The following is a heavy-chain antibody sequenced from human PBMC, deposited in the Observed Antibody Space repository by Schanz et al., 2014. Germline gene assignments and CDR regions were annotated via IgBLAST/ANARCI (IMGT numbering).Heavy chain of an antibody. CDR3: AKDVRSLTENDY. V-gene: IGHV1-69*08. CDR1: GGTFSTYT. Sequence: QVQLVQSGAEVKKPGSSVKVSCKASGGTFSTYTISWVRQAPGQGLEWMGRIIPILGIANYAQNFQGRVTITADKSTSTAYMELTSLRSEDTAVYYCAKDVRSLTENDYWGQGSLVTVSS. J-gene: IGHJ4*02. D-gene: IGHD3-9*01. CDR2: IIPILGIA.